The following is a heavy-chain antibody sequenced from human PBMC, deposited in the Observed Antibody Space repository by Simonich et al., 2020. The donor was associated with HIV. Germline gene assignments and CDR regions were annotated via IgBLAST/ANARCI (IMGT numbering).Heavy chain of an antibody. CDR2: INTNTGGT. V-gene: IGHV1-2*02. CDR1: GYTFTDYH. D-gene: IGHD1-1*01. J-gene: IGHJ3*02. CDR3: AREGSQLEDALDI. Sequence: QVQLVQSAAEVKKPGASVKVSCKASGYTFTDYHIHWVRQAPGQGLGWMGLINTNTGGTESIEKFQGRVTMTRDTSITTAYMEVTSLKSDDAAVYYCAREGSQLEDALDIWGQGTMVTVSS.